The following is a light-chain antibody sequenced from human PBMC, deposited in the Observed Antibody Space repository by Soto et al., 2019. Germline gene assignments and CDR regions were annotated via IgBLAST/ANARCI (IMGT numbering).Light chain of an antibody. J-gene: IGKJ3*01. V-gene: IGKV3-15*01. CDR2: GVS. CDR1: QSVSVN. CDR3: QQYNDWPFT. Sequence: EIVMTQSPGTLSVSPGERATLSCRASQSVSVNLAWYQQKPGQAPRLLIYGVSTRATGIPARFSGSESGTEFTLTISSXXXEDFAVYYCQQYNDWPFTFGPGTKVDX.